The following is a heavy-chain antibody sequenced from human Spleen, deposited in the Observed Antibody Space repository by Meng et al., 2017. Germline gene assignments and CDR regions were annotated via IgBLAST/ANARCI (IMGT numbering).Heavy chain of an antibody. Sequence: QVQLVQSGAEVNKPGAAVKVSCKASGYTFTNYGITWVRQAPGQGLEWMGWISAYNGNTKYAQKLQGRVTMTTDTSTSTAYMELRGLRSDDTAVYYCARELGDCSSSSCYSDYWGQGTLVTVSS. CDR1: GYTFTNYG. D-gene: IGHD2-2*01. V-gene: IGHV1-18*01. CDR2: ISAYNGNT. J-gene: IGHJ4*02. CDR3: ARELGDCSSSSCYSDY.